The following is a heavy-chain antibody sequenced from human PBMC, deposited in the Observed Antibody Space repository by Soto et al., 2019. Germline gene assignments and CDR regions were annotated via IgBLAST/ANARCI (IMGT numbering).Heavy chain of an antibody. D-gene: IGHD2-15*01. V-gene: IGHV1-18*01. CDR1: GSTFTSYG. Sequence: GQLVQSGAEVKKPGASVKVSCKASGSTFTSYGISWVRQAPGQGLEWMGWISAYNGNTKYAQKLQVRVNMTTDTSTSTAYMEPRSLRSDDTAVYYCAREAPVVAAPYGMDFWGQGTQVTVS. CDR2: ISAYNGNT. J-gene: IGHJ6*02. CDR3: AREAPVVAAPYGMDF.